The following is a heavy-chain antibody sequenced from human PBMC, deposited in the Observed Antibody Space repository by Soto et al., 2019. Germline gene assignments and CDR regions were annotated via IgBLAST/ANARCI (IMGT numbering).Heavy chain of an antibody. D-gene: IGHD2-8*01. V-gene: IGHV3-23*01. CDR3: AKVIFDIVVMVYAIRDF. CDR1: GFTFSSYA. CDR2: ISGSGGST. Sequence: GGSLRLSCAASGFTFSSYAMSWVRQAPGKGLEWVSAISGSGGSTYYADSVKGRFTISRDNSKNTLYLQMNSLRAEDTAVYYCAKVIFDIVVMVYAIRDFRGQGSLVTGSA. J-gene: IGHJ5*01.